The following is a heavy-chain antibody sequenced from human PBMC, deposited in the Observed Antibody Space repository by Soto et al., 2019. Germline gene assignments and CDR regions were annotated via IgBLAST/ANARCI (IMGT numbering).Heavy chain of an antibody. CDR1: GGTFSSYT. Sequence: GASVRVSCKASGGTFSSYTISWVRQAPGQGLEWMGRIIPILGIANYAQKFQGRVTITADKSTSTAYMELSSLGSEDTAVYYCARDGGELSQAFDYWGQGTLVTVS. CDR3: ARDGGELSQAFDY. CDR2: IIPILGIA. D-gene: IGHD3-16*02. J-gene: IGHJ4*02. V-gene: IGHV1-69*04.